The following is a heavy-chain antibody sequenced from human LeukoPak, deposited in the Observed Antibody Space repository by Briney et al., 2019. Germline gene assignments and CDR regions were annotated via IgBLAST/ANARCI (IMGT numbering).Heavy chain of an antibody. J-gene: IGHJ4*02. Sequence: GGSLRLSCVASGFTFSTSSMNWVRQAPGKGLEWISYINSASATFYYADSVKGRFIISRDNAKNLLFLQMNNLRAEDSAMYFCARDVGFVVVPAVFDSWGQGTLVTVSS. CDR2: INSASATF. V-gene: IGHV3-48*01. D-gene: IGHD2-2*01. CDR3: ARDVGFVVVPAVFDS. CDR1: GFTFSTSS.